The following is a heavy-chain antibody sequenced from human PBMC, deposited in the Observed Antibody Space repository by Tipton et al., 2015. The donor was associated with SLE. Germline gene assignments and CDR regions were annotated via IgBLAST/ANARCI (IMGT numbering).Heavy chain of an antibody. CDR3: ARESDSPDV. J-gene: IGHJ6*02. Sequence: QSGAEVKKPGASVKVSCKAYGYTSTNYQFHWVRRAPGQGLEWMGIINPGADYTTYAQNFQGRVTMTRDMSRNTVYMELSGLRSEDTAIYYCARESDSPDVWGQGTTVTVSS. D-gene: IGHD2-15*01. CDR2: INPGADYT. CDR1: GYTSTNYQ. V-gene: IGHV1-46*03.